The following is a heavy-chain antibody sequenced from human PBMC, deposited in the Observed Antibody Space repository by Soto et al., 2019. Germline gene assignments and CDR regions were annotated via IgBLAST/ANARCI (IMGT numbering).Heavy chain of an antibody. D-gene: IGHD4-17*01. V-gene: IGHV1-69*13. CDR3: ARANDYGGHSYYYYGMDV. CDR1: GGTFSSYA. J-gene: IGHJ6*02. Sequence: SVKVSCKASGGTFSSYAISWVRQAPGQGLEWMGGIIPIFGTANYAQKFQGRVTITADESTSTAYMELSSLRSEDTAVYYCARANDYGGHSYYYYGMDVWGQGTTVTVYS. CDR2: IIPIFGTA.